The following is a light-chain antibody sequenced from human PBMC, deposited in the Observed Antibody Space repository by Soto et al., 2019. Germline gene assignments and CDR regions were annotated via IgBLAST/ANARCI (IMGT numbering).Light chain of an antibody. CDR3: ETWDNILSSVV. Sequence: QSVLTQPPSVSAAPGQKVTISCSGSNSNIGNNYVSWYQQFPGTAPKLLIYDNNKRPSEIPDRFSGSKSGTSATLGITGLLTGDEDDYYCETWDNILSSVVFGGGTKLTVL. J-gene: IGLJ3*02. CDR1: NSNIGNNY. V-gene: IGLV1-51*01. CDR2: DNN.